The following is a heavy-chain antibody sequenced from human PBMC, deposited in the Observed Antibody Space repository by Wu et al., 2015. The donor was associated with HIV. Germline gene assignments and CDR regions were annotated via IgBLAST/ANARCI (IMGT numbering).Heavy chain of an antibody. CDR2: VDPEDGET. Sequence: VQLVQSGAEVKKPGTSVTISCRVSGYIFTDFYLHWVQQAPGKGLEWMGLVDPEDGETTYAEKFKGRVTMTVDRTTNTAYMELRSLRSDDTALFYCARDTRLSGTKSTYSPLDVWGKGTTIIVSS. CDR3: ARDTRLSGTKSTYSPLDV. V-gene: IGHV1-69-2*01. J-gene: IGHJ6*04. D-gene: IGHD3-10*01. CDR1: GYIFTDFY.